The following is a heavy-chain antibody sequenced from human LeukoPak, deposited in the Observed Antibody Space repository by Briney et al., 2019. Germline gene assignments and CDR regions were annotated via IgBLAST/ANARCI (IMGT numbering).Heavy chain of an antibody. V-gene: IGHV1-46*01. D-gene: IGHD2-15*01. J-gene: IGHJ5*02. CDR3: ARRYCSGGSCYSWRGDIAKYAFDP. Sequence: GASVKVSCKASGYTFTGYYMHWVRQAPGQGLEWMGIINPSGGSTSYAQKFQGRVTMTRDTSISTAYMELSRLRSDDTAVYYCARRYCSGGSCYSWRGDIAKYAFDPWGQGTLVTVSS. CDR2: INPSGGST. CDR1: GYTFTGYY.